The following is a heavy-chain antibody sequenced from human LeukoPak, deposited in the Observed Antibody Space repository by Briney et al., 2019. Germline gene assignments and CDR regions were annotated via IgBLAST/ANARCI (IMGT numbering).Heavy chain of an antibody. V-gene: IGHV1-2*06. CDR1: GYTFTGYY. D-gene: IGHD6-6*01. Sequence: ASVKVSCKASGYTFTGYYMHWVRQAPGQGLEWMGRINPNSGGTNYAQKFQGRVTMTRDTSISTAYMELSRLSSDDTAVYYCARDSAQYSRYSYSFDPWGQGTLVTVSS. J-gene: IGHJ5*02. CDR3: ARDSAQYSRYSYSFDP. CDR2: INPNSGGT.